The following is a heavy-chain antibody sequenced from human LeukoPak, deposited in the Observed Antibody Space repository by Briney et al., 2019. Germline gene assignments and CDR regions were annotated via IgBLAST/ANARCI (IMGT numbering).Heavy chain of an antibody. V-gene: IGHV4-59*08. Sequence: SETLSLTCTVSGGSISGYYWSWIRQPPGKGLEWIGYIHYSGTTKYNPSLMSRVTISADTSKNQLSLKLSSVTAADMAVYYCARWPWRPPVGLLHAFDIWGQGTMVTVSS. J-gene: IGHJ3*02. CDR1: GGSISGYY. D-gene: IGHD2-21*01. CDR3: ARWPWRPPVGLLHAFDI. CDR2: IHYSGTT.